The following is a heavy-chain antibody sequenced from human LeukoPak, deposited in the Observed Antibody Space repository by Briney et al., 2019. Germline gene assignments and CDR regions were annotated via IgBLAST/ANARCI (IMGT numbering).Heavy chain of an antibody. CDR3: ARDLSLLWFGTGGY. J-gene: IGHJ4*02. Sequence: LPGGSLRLSCAASGFTVSSNYMSWVRQAPGKGLEWVSVIYSGGSTYYADSVKGRFTISRDNSKNTLYLQMNSLRAEDTAVYYCARDLSLLWFGTGGYWGQGTLVTVSS. CDR1: GFTVSSNY. D-gene: IGHD3-10*01. V-gene: IGHV3-53*01. CDR2: IYSGGST.